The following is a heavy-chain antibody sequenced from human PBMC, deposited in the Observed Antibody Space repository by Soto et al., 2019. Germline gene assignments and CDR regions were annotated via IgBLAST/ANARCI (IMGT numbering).Heavy chain of an antibody. V-gene: IGHV4-59*01. Sequence: SETLSLTCTVSGGSISSYYCSWIRQPPGKGLEWIGYIYHTGSTNYNPSLKSRVTISLDTSKNQFSLKLSSVTAADTAVYYCARGPTPAFDIWGKGTLVTVS. J-gene: IGHJ3*02. CDR3: ARGPTPAFDI. CDR2: IYHTGST. CDR1: GGSISSYY.